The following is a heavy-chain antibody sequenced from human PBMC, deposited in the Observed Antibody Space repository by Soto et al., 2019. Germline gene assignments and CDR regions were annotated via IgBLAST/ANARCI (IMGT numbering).Heavy chain of an antibody. Sequence: SETLSLTCTVSGGSISSGGYYWSWIRQHPGKGLEWIGYIYYSGSTYYNPSLKSRVTISVDTSKNQFSLKLSSVTAADTAVYYCARAPLWSGYYALDYWGQGTLVTVSS. D-gene: IGHD3-3*01. V-gene: IGHV4-31*03. J-gene: IGHJ4*02. CDR1: GGSISSGGYY. CDR2: IYYSGST. CDR3: ARAPLWSGYYALDY.